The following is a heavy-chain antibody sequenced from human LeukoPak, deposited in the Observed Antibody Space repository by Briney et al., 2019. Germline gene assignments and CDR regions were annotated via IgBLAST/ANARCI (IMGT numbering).Heavy chain of an antibody. CDR2: IKEDASEQ. CDR3: VRDRGWFHFDL. J-gene: IGHJ4*02. CDR1: GFTFSNYW. D-gene: IGHD3-10*01. Sequence: TGGSLRLSCAASGFTFSNYWMTWIRQAPGKGLEWVGHIKEDASEQRSGDSVKGRSTISRGNTKNSLFLQLNSLRAEDTAVYYCVRDRGWFHFDLWGQGTLVTVSS. V-gene: IGHV3-7*01.